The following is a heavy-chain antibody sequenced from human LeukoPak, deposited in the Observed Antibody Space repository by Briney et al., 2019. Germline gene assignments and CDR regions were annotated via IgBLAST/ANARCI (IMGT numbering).Heavy chain of an antibody. V-gene: IGHV3-23*01. D-gene: IGHD2-8*01. CDR1: GFTFSSYA. CDR2: ISGSGGST. Sequence: GGSLRLSCAASGFTFSSYAMSWVRQAPGKGLEWVSAISGSGGSTYYADSVKGRFTISRDNSKNTLYLQMNSLRAEDTAVYYCARVTMVYANFGVFDMWGQGTMVTVSS. CDR3: ARVTMVYANFGVFDM. J-gene: IGHJ3*02.